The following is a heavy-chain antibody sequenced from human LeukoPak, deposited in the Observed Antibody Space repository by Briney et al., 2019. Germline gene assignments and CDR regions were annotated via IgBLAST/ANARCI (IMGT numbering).Heavy chain of an antibody. CDR3: ATDLLDY. Sequence: GGSLRLSCAASGFTFTNAWMSWVRQAPGKGLEWVGRIQRKTDGGTTDYPAPVKGGFTISRDDSRNTLYLQINSLKTEDTALYYCATDLLDYWGQGTLVTVSS. CDR2: IQRKTDGGTT. V-gene: IGHV3-15*01. CDR1: GFTFTNAW. J-gene: IGHJ4*02.